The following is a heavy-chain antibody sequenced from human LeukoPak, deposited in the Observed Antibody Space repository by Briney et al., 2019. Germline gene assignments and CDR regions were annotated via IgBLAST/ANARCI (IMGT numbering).Heavy chain of an antibody. CDR3: ARGNTGVTG. CDR2: MNPNSGNT. Sequence: ASVRVSCKASGYTFTSYDINWVRQATGQGLEWMGWMNPNSGNTGYAQKFQGRVTMTRDTSITTAYMELSSLRSEDTAIYYCARGNTGVTGWGQGTLVTVSS. J-gene: IGHJ4*02. V-gene: IGHV1-8*01. D-gene: IGHD2-21*02. CDR1: GYTFTSYD.